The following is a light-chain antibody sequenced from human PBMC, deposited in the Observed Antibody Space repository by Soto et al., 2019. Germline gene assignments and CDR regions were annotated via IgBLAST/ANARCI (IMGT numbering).Light chain of an antibody. V-gene: IGKV3-11*01. CDR1: QFLSSY. J-gene: IGKJ5*01. CDR3: HQRNK. CDR2: DTS. Sequence: ELVLIQSPATLSFSPGERATLSCRASQFLSSYLAWYQQKPGQPPRLLIYDTSNRAAGIPARFSGSRSGTDFTLTISSLEPEDFAVYFCHQRNKFGQGTRLEIK.